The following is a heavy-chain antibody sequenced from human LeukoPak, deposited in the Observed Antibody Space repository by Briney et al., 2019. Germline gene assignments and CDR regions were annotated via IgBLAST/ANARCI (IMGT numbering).Heavy chain of an antibody. D-gene: IGHD3-10*02. Sequence: GGSLRLSCAASGFTFSSYEMNWVRQAPGKGLEWVSYISSSGSTIYYADSVKGRFTISRHNAKNSLYLQMNSLRAEDTAVYYCAELGITIIGGVWGKGTTVTTSS. J-gene: IGHJ6*04. V-gene: IGHV3-48*03. CDR2: ISSSGSTI. CDR1: GFTFSSYE. CDR3: AELGITIIGGV.